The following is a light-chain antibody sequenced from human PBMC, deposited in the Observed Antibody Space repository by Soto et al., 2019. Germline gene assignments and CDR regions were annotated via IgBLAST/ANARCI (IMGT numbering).Light chain of an antibody. CDR2: DAS. J-gene: IGKJ4*01. V-gene: IGKV1-33*01. CDR1: QDISHN. CDR3: QHYDTLPPT. Sequence: DIQMTQSPSSLSASVGDRVTITCQASQDISHNLNWFQQKPGKAPNLLIFDASKLETGVPSRFNGKWFWTHFSFTITSLQPEDIATYYCQHYDTLPPTFGGGTKVEIK.